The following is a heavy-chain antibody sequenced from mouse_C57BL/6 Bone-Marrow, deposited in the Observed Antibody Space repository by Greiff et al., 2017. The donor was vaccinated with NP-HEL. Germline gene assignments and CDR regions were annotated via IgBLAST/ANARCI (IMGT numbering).Heavy chain of an antibody. CDR3: ARKDYGSSWYYFDY. Sequence: EVMLVESGGGLVKPGGSLKLSCAASGFTFSDYGMHWVRQAPEKGLEWVAYLSSGSSTIYYADTVKGRFTISRDNAKNTLFLQMTRLRSEDTAMYYCARKDYGSSWYYFDYWGQGTTLTVSS. D-gene: IGHD1-1*01. CDR1: GFTFSDYG. J-gene: IGHJ2*01. V-gene: IGHV5-17*01. CDR2: LSSGSSTI.